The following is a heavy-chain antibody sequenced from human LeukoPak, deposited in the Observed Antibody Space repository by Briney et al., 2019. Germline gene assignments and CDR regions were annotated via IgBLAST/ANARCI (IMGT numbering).Heavy chain of an antibody. CDR1: GYTFSGYF. Sequence: ASVKVSCKTSGYTFSGYFIHWVRQAAGQGREWMGRINSNSGATEYGQNFQGRVAMSRDTSISTASMELSWLTSDDTAVYYCARDLSSTPNWEFDYWGQGTLVTVSS. CDR2: INSNSGAT. J-gene: IGHJ4*02. D-gene: IGHD7-27*01. CDR3: ARDLSSTPNWEFDY. V-gene: IGHV1-2*06.